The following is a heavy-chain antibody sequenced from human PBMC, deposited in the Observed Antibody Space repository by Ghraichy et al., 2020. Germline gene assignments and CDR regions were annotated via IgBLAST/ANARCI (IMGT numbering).Heavy chain of an antibody. V-gene: IGHV3-21*01. Sequence: GGSLRLSCAASGFTFSSYSMNWVRQAPGKGLEWVSSISSSSSYIYYADSVKGRFTISRDNAKNSLYLQMNSLRAEDTAVYYCARVKDDFWSGYPLDYWGQGTLVTVCS. CDR1: GFTFSSYS. CDR3: ARVKDDFWSGYPLDY. J-gene: IGHJ4*02. CDR2: ISSSSSYI. D-gene: IGHD3-3*01.